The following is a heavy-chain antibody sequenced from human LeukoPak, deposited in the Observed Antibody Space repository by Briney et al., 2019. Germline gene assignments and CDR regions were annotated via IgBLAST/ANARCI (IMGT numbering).Heavy chain of an antibody. J-gene: IGHJ3*02. Sequence: SETLSLTCTVSGYSISSGYYWGWIRQPPGKGLEWIGSIYHSGSTYYNPSLKSRVTISVDTSKNQFSLKLSSVTAADTAVYYCARVGRTGSNYAFDIWGQGTMVTVSS. CDR2: IYHSGST. CDR3: ARVGRTGSNYAFDI. V-gene: IGHV4-38-2*02. D-gene: IGHD5-24*01. CDR1: GYSISSGYY.